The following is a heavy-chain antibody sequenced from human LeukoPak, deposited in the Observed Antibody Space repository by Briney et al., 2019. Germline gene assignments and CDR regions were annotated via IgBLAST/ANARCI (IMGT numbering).Heavy chain of an antibody. V-gene: IGHV4-4*07. CDR2: IYTSGST. J-gene: IGHJ4*02. CDR1: GGSISSYY. CDR3: AREGPAHCSGGSCPPSDY. Sequence: TSETLSLTCTVSGGSISSYYWSWIRQPAGKGLEWIGRIYTSGSTNYNPSLKSRVTMSVDTSKNQFSLKLSSVTAADTAVYYCAREGPAHCSGGSCPPSDYWGQGTLVTVSS. D-gene: IGHD2-15*01.